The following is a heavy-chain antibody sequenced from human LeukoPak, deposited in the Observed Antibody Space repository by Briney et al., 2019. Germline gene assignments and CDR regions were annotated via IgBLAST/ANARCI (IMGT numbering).Heavy chain of an antibody. CDR3: ARDPGDYFDY. J-gene: IGHJ4*02. CDR2: TYYRSKWYN. CDR1: GDSVSSSSAA. V-gene: IGHV6-1*01. Sequence: SQTLSLTCAISGDSVSSSSAAWSWIRQSPSRGLEWLGRTYYRSKWYNDYAVSVKSRMTITPDTSKNQFSLQLNSVTPEDTAMYYCARDPGDYFDYWGQGTLVIVSS.